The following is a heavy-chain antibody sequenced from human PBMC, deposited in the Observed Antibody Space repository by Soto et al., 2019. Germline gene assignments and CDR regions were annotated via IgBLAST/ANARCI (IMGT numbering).Heavy chain of an antibody. Sequence: QITLKESGPTLVKPTQTLTLTCTFSGFSLSTSGVGVGWVRQPPGKALEWLALIYSNDDKRFSTSLKGRLTIPNATSKDQGVVTMTNMDPVDTATYYCTHMAGSGLYGMDVWGQGTTVTVSS. CDR3: THMAGSGLYGMDV. CDR2: IYSNDDK. J-gene: IGHJ6*02. CDR1: GFSLSTSGVG. D-gene: IGHD3-10*01. V-gene: IGHV2-5*01.